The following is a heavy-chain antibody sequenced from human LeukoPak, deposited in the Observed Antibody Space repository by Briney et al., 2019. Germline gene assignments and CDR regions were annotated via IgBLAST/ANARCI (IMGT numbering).Heavy chain of an antibody. CDR1: GFTFSSYS. CDR3: ARVHRGSPEFWCGYYRTNYYYYGMDV. Sequence: GGSLRLSCAASGFTFSSYSMNWVRQAPGKGLEWVSSISSSSSYIYYADSVKGRFTISRDNAKNSLYLQMNSLRAEDTAVYYCARVHRGSPEFWCGYYRTNYYYYGMDVWGQGTTATVSS. CDR2: ISSSSSYI. V-gene: IGHV3-21*01. D-gene: IGHD3-3*01. J-gene: IGHJ6*02.